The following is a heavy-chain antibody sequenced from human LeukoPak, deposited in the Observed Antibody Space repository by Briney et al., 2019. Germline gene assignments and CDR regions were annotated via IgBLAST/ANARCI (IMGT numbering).Heavy chain of an antibody. Sequence: KPSETLSLTCTLSGDSISSYYWSWIRQPPGKGLEWIGYIFYSGITNYNPSLKSRVTMSVDTSKNQFSLKLSSVTAADTAVYYCAREGDTVSGDGYNAHFDYWGQGTLVTVSS. CDR2: IFYSGIT. D-gene: IGHD5-24*01. J-gene: IGHJ4*02. CDR3: AREGDTVSGDGYNAHFDY. CDR1: GDSISSYY. V-gene: IGHV4-59*01.